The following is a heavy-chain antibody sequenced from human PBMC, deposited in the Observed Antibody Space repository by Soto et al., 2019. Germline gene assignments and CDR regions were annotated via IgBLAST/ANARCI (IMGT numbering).Heavy chain of an antibody. CDR2: ISGTSGST. CDR3: AKDLIAARPG. D-gene: IGHD6-6*01. Sequence: PGGSLRLSCAASGFTFSNYAMSWVRQAPGKGLEWVSSISGTSGSTYYADSVKGRFTISRDNSKNTLYLQMNSLRAEDTAVYYCAKDLIAARPGWGQGTLVTVPQ. V-gene: IGHV3-23*01. J-gene: IGHJ4*02. CDR1: GFTFSNYA.